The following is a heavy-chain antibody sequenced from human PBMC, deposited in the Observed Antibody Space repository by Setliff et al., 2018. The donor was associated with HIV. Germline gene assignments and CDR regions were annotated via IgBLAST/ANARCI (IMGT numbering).Heavy chain of an antibody. J-gene: IGHJ4*02. CDR3: ARDPHYYDSSGYYWDY. D-gene: IGHD3-22*01. CDR2: LYSGGST. Sequence: PGGSLRLSCAASGFTVNNNYMSWVRQAPGKGLEWVSVLYSGGSTYYADSVRGRFIISRDNSKSTVFLQMNSLRAEDTAVYYCARDPHYYDSSGYYWDYWGQGALVTVSS. CDR1: GFTVNNNY. V-gene: IGHV3-66*01.